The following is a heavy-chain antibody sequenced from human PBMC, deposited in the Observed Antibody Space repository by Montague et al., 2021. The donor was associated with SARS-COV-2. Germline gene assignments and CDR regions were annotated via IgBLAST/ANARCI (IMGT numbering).Heavy chain of an antibody. Sequence: SLRLSCAASGFTFSSYAMHWVRQAPGKGLEWVAVISYDGSNKYYVDSMKGRFTISRDNSKNTLYLQMNSLRAEDTAVYYCARPRGGYSSYFDYWGQGTLVTVSS. D-gene: IGHD6-13*01. J-gene: IGHJ4*02. CDR2: ISYDGSNK. V-gene: IGHV3-30*04. CDR3: ARPRGGYSSYFDY. CDR1: GFTFSSYA.